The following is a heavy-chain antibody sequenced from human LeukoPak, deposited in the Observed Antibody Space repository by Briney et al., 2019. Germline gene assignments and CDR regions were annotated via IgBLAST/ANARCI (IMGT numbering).Heavy chain of an antibody. J-gene: IGHJ6*03. Sequence: ASVKVSCKASGYTFTGYYMHWVRQAPGQGLEWMGWINPNSGGTNYAQKFQGRVTMTRDTSISTAYMELSRLRSDDTAVYYCARVTMGLWFGTQEAYMDVWGKGTTVTISS. D-gene: IGHD3-10*01. CDR3: ARVTMGLWFGTQEAYMDV. CDR1: GYTFTGYY. CDR2: INPNSGGT. V-gene: IGHV1-2*02.